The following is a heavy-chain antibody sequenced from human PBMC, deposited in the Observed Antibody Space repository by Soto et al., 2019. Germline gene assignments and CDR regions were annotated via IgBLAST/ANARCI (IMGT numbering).Heavy chain of an antibody. J-gene: IGHJ4*02. CDR1: GFTFSSYG. CDR2: IWYDGSNK. V-gene: IGHV3-33*01. D-gene: IGHD2-2*03. CDR3: ARVAVGYWISAGCCAIDY. Sequence: QVQLVESGGGVVQPGRSLRLSCAASGFTFSSYGMHWVRQAPGKGLEWVAVIWYDGSNKYYADSVKGRFTISRDNSKNTPYLQMNSLRAEDTAVYYGARVAVGYWISAGCCAIDYWGQGTLVTVSS.